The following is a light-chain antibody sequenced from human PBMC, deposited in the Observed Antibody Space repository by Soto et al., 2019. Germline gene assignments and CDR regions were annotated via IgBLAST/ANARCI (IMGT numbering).Light chain of an antibody. Sequence: EIVMTQSPATLSVSPGERATLSCRASQSVSSYLAWYQQKPGQAPRLLIHGASTRATGIPARFSGSGSGTEFTLTISSLQSEDFAVYYCQQYNNWPLLTFGGGTKVEIK. CDR3: QQYNNWPLLT. J-gene: IGKJ4*01. CDR1: QSVSSY. CDR2: GAS. V-gene: IGKV3-15*01.